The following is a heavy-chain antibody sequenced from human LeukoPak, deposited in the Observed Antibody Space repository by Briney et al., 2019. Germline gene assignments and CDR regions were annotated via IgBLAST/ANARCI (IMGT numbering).Heavy chain of an antibody. CDR1: GFTFSTYA. V-gene: IGHV3-23*01. D-gene: IGHD3-10*01. J-gene: IGHJ4*02. Sequence: LAGGSLRLSCAASGFTFSTYAMSWVRQAPGKGLEWVSAISAGGTTTFYADSVKGRLTISRDNSKNTLYLQMNSLRAEDTAVYYCAIVEGSGRYYTPFYYWGQGTLVTVSS. CDR2: ISAGGTTT. CDR3: AIVEGSGRYYTPFYY.